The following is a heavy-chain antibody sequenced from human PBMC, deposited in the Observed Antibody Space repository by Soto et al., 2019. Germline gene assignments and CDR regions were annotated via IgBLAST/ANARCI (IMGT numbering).Heavy chain of an antibody. V-gene: IGHV1-18*01. J-gene: IGHJ4*02. CDR3: ARARTLTYYYDSSGYYPFVY. CDR2: INAYNGNT. Sequence: ASVKVSCKASGYTFTSYGISWVRQAPGQGLEWMGWINAYNGNTNYSQKLQGRVTITTDTSTSTAYMELSSLRSEDTAVYYCARARTLTYYYDSSGYYPFVYWGQGTLVTVSS. D-gene: IGHD3-22*01. CDR1: GYTFTSYG.